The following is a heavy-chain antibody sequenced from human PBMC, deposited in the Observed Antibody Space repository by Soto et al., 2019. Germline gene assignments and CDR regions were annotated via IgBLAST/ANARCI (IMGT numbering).Heavy chain of an antibody. CDR2: ISYDGSNK. V-gene: IGHV3-30-3*01. D-gene: IGHD1-26*01. Sequence: QVQLVESGGGVVQPGRSLRPSCVASGFIFSNYALHWVRQAPGKGLEWVAVISYDGSNKYYADSVRGRFTISRDNSKNTLYLQMGSLRAEDTAVYYCAGTPSGAKPYDYWGQGTLVTVSS. J-gene: IGHJ4*02. CDR3: AGTPSGAKPYDY. CDR1: GFIFSNYA.